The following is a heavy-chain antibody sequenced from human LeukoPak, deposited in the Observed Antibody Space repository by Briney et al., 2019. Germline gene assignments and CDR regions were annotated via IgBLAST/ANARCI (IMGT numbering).Heavy chain of an antibody. CDR3: ARVGVTPVPDY. V-gene: IGHV4-31*11. CDR1: GGSFSGYY. CDR2: IYYSGST. D-gene: IGHD4-23*01. Sequence: SETLSLTCAVYGGSFSGYYWSWIRQHPGKGLEWIGYIYYSGSTYYNPSLKSRVTISVDTSKNQFSLKLSSVTAADTAVYYCARVGVTPVPDYWGQGTLVTVSS. J-gene: IGHJ4*02.